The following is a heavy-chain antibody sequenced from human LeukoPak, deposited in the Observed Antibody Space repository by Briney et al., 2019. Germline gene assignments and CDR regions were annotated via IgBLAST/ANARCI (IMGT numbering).Heavy chain of an antibody. CDR2: IYTSGST. V-gene: IGHV4-4*07. Sequence: SETLSLTXTVSGGSISSYYWSWIRQAAGKGLEWIGRIYTSGSTNYNPSLKSRVTMSVDTSKNQFSLKLSSVTAADTAVYYCARFSSGWYLTYYFDYWGQGTLVTVSS. D-gene: IGHD6-19*01. CDR3: ARFSSGWYLTYYFDY. CDR1: GGSISSYY. J-gene: IGHJ4*02.